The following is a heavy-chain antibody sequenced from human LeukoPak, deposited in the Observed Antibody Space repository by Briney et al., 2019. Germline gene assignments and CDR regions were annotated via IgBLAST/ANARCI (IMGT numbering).Heavy chain of an antibody. V-gene: IGHV3-30*02. CDR3: AKDRGDPLLWSELDY. Sequence: TGGSLRLSCAASGLTFSSYDMHWVRQAPGKGLEWVASIPYDGPNEYYADSVKGRFTISRDNSKNTLYLQMNNLRAEDTAVYYCAKDRGDPLLWSELDYWGQGTLVTVSS. D-gene: IGHD3-10*01. CDR2: IPYDGPNE. J-gene: IGHJ4*02. CDR1: GLTFSSYD.